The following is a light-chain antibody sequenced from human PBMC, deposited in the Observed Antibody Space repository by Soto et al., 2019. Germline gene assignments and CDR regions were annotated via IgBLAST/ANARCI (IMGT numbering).Light chain of an antibody. J-gene: IGKJ1*01. CDR2: AAS. V-gene: IGKV1-6*01. CDR3: LQDYGDSWT. Sequence: QMTQSPSSLSAYMGEKIIITCRASRDVGSDVSWYQQKPGQAPKLLIYAASNLYTGVPSRFSGSRSGTEFTLTISSLQPEDFASYYCLQDYGDSWTFGQGGNV. CDR1: RDVGSD.